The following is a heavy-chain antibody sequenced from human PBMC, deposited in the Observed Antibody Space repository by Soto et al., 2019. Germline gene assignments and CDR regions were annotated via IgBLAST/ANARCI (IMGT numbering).Heavy chain of an antibody. CDR1: GFSFTTAGVA. CDR2: IYYNDDR. CDR3: AHSDGGYEIIYFDF. J-gene: IGHJ4*02. V-gene: IGHV2-5*01. Sequence: SGPTLVNPTQTLTLTCTFSGFSFTTAGVAVGWIRQTPGGALEWLTLIYYNDDRRFSPSLKTRLAITGDTSKNQVVLSLTNVDPGDTATYFCAHSDGGYEIIYFDFWGQGIPVTVSS. D-gene: IGHD5-12*01.